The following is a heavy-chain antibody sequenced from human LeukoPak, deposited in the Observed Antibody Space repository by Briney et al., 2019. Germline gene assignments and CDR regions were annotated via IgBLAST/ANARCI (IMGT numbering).Heavy chain of an antibody. CDR1: GFTFSTYG. D-gene: IGHD6-19*01. CDR3: ATGSTAVAGTKY. V-gene: IGHV3-23*01. J-gene: IGHJ4*02. Sequence: GGSLRLSCAAYGFTFSTYGMNWVRQAPGKGLEWVSTISRSGDITYYADPVKGRFTISRDNSKNTLYLQMNSLRAEDTAIYYCATGSTAVAGTKYWGQGILVTVSS. CDR2: ISRSGDIT.